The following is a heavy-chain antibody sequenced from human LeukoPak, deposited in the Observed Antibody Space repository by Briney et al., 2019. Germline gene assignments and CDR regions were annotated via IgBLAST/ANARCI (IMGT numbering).Heavy chain of an antibody. CDR1: GFTFSSYG. CDR3: ARRPIAAAGTNYFDY. J-gene: IGHJ4*02. Sequence: PGRSLRLSCAASGFTFSSYGMHWARQAPGKGLEWVAVIWYDGSNKYYADSVKGRFTISRDNSKNTLYLQMNSLRAEDTAVYYCARRPIAAAGTNYFDYWGQGTLVTVSS. D-gene: IGHD6-13*01. V-gene: IGHV3-33*01. CDR2: IWYDGSNK.